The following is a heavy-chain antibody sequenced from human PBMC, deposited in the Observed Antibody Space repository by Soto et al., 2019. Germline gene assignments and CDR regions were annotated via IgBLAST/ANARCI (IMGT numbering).Heavy chain of an antibody. CDR3: ARGRYSSSSNWFDP. Sequence: QVQLQEWGPGLVKPSQTLSLTCTVSGGSIRSGGYYWSWIRQHPGKGLEWIGYIYYSGSTYYNPSLKSRVTISVDTSKNQFSLKLSSVTAADTAVYYCARGRYSSSSNWFDPWGQGTLVTVSS. D-gene: IGHD6-6*01. CDR1: GGSIRSGGYY. CDR2: IYYSGST. V-gene: IGHV4-31*03. J-gene: IGHJ5*02.